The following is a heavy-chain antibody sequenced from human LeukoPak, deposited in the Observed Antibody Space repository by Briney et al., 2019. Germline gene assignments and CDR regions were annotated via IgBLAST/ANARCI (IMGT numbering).Heavy chain of an antibody. V-gene: IGHV3-53*01. CDR1: GFTVSSNY. Sequence: GGSLRLSCAASGFTVSSNYMSWVRQAPGKGLEWVSVIYSGGSTYYADSVKGRFTISRDNSKNTLYLQMNSLRAEDTAVYYCARGGQQLVKVLFDYWGQGTLVTVSS. CDR2: IYSGGST. D-gene: IGHD6-13*01. CDR3: ARGGQQLVKVLFDY. J-gene: IGHJ4*02.